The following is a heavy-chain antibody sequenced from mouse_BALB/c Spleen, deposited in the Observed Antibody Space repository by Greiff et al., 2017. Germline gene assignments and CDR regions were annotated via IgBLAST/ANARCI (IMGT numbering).Heavy chain of an antibody. J-gene: IGHJ4*01. CDR2: ISSGGGST. Sequence: EVQLVESGGGLVKPGGSLKLSCAASGFAFSSYDMSWVRQTPEKRLEWVAYISSGGGSTYYPDTVKGRFTISRDNAKNTLYLQMSSLKSEDTAMYYCARQRYYYAMDYWGQGTSVTVSS. CDR3: ARQRYYYAMDY. V-gene: IGHV5-12-1*01. CDR1: GFAFSSYD.